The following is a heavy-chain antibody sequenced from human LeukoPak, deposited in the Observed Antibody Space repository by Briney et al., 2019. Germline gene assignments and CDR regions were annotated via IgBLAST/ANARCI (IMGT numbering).Heavy chain of an antibody. D-gene: IGHD3-22*01. J-gene: IGHJ4*02. Sequence: GESLKISCKASGYSFTNHWIGWVRQVPGKGLEWMGIISPGDADTRYSPSFQGQVTISADKSISTAYLQWSSLKASDTAMYYCARRQSGYDYWGQGTLVTVSS. CDR3: ARRQSGYDY. CDR2: ISPGDADT. V-gene: IGHV5-51*01. CDR1: GYSFTNHW.